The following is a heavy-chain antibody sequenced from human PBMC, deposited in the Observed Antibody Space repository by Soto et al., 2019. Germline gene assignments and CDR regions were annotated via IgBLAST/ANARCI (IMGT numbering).Heavy chain of an antibody. CDR2: IYPSNYT. CDR3: ARESTGQFDY. Sequence: EVQLVQSGAEVKKPGESLKISCKGFGYSFTSYWIGWVRQMPGKGLEWMGIIYPSNYTRYSPSFQGQVTISADTSISTVYLQWDSLKASDTAISHCARESTGQFDYWGQGTQVTVSS. D-gene: IGHD2-2*01. V-gene: IGHV5-51*01. J-gene: IGHJ4*02. CDR1: GYSFTSYW.